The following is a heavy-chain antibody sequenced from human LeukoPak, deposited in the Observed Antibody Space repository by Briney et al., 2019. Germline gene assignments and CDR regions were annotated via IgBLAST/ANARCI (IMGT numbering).Heavy chain of an antibody. CDR2: LNLESGKT. D-gene: IGHD1-7*01. Sequence: ASVKISCKVSGYTFTDYYMQWVRQAPGKGLAWMGLLNLESGKTLYTEKFQGRVTITADTSTDTAYMELSSLRSEDTAVYYCATAPNWNYRNWFDPWGQGTLVTVSS. CDR3: ATAPNWNYRNWFDP. J-gene: IGHJ5*02. CDR1: GYTFTDYY. V-gene: IGHV1-69-2*01.